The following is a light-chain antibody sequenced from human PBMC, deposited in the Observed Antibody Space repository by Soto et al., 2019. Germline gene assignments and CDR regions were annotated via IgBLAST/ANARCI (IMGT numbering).Light chain of an antibody. CDR3: GTWDSRLSAWV. V-gene: IGLV1-51*02. J-gene: IGLJ3*02. Sequence: QSALTQPPSVSAAPGQKVTISCSGSSSNIGNHYVSWYQQLPGTAPKLLIFENNKRPSGIPDRFSASKSGTSATLGITGLQTEDEADYYCGTWDSRLSAWVFGGGTKLTVL. CDR1: SSNIGNHY. CDR2: ENN.